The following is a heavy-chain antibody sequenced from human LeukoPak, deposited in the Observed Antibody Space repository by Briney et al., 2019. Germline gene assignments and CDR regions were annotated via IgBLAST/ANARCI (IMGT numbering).Heavy chain of an antibody. CDR3: ARDPKLRFSDYYYGMDV. CDR1: GDTFTSYA. CDR2: IIPIFGTA. D-gene: IGHD3-3*01. J-gene: IGHJ6*02. V-gene: IGHV1-69*13. Sequence: GASVKVSCKASGDTFTSYAISWVRQAPGQGLEWMGGIIPIFGTANYAQKFQGRVTITADESTSTAYMELSSLRSEDTAVYYCARDPKLRFSDYYYGMDVWGQETTVTVSS.